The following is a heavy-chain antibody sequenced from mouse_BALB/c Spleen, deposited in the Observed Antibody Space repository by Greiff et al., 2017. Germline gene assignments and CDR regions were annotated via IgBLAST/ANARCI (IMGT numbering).Heavy chain of an antibody. V-gene: IGHV1-69*02. CDR1: GYTFTSYW. D-gene: IGHD2-3*01. CDR2: IYPSDSYT. J-gene: IGHJ2*01. CDR3: TRDGY. Sequence: VQLQQPGAELVRPGASVKLSCKASGYTFTSYWINWVKQRPGQGLEWIGNIYPSDSYTNYNQKFKDKATLTVDKSSSTAYMQLSSPTSEDSAVYYCTRDGYWGQGTTLTVSS.